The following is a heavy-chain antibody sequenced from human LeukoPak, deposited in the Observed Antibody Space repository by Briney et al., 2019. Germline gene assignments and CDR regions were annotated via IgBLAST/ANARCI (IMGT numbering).Heavy chain of an antibody. CDR3: ARAGPTVTTTFDY. CDR2: MNPNSGNT. Sequence: ASVKVSCKASGYTFTSYDINWVRQATGQGLEWMGWMNPNSGNTGYAQKFQGRVTMTRNTSISTAYMELRSLRSDDTAVYYCARAGPTVTTTFDYWGQGTLVTVSS. V-gene: IGHV1-8*01. D-gene: IGHD4-17*01. CDR1: GYTFTSYD. J-gene: IGHJ4*02.